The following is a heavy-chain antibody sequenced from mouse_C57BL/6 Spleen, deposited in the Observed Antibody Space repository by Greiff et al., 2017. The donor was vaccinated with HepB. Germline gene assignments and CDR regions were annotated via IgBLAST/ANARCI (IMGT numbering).Heavy chain of an antibody. Sequence: QVQLKESGAELVRPGTSVKVSCKASGYAFTNYLIEWVKQRPGQGLEWIGVINPGSGGTNYNEKFKGKATLTADKSSSTAYMQLSSLTSEDSAVFFCASSDYDWFAYWGQGTLVTVSA. CDR3: ASSDYDWFAY. V-gene: IGHV1-54*01. CDR1: GYAFTNYL. CDR2: INPGSGGT. J-gene: IGHJ3*01. D-gene: IGHD2-4*01.